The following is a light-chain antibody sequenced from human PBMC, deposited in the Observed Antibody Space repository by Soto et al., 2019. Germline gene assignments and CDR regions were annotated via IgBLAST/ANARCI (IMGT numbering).Light chain of an antibody. Sequence: EILMTQARSTLSLSPGEISTLSRTASQSVSSNLAWYQQRPGQAPRLLIYDASNRATGIPARFSGSGSGTDFTLTISSLEPEDFAVYFCQQRSNWPRTFGQGTKVDIK. CDR2: DAS. V-gene: IGKV3-11*01. CDR3: QQRSNWPRT. CDR1: QSVSSN. J-gene: IGKJ1*01.